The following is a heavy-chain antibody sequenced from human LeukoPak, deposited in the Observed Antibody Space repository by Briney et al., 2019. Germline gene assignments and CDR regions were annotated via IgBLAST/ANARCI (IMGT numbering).Heavy chain of an antibody. J-gene: IGHJ1*01. CDR3: ARVSGPGMNEYYHL. CDR1: GITFSGAW. CDR2: INDDGSFR. D-gene: IGHD3-10*01. V-gene: IGHV3-74*01. Sequence: PGGSLRLSCAASGITFSGAWTHWVRQAPGKGLVWVSRINDDGSFRRYANSVMGRFTISRDNAKNTLFLQMDSLRAEDTAVYYCARVSGPGMNEYYHLWGQGTLVTVSS.